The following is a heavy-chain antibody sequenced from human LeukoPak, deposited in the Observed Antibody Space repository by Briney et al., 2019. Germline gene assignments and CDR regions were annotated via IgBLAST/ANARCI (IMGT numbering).Heavy chain of an antibody. D-gene: IGHD3-10*01. J-gene: IGHJ4*02. CDR3: ATGRHGSGSYYFDY. CDR1: GYTLTELS. V-gene: IGHV1-24*01. CDR2: FDPEDGET. Sequence: ASVKASCKVSGYTLTELSMHWVRQAPGKGLEWMGGFDPEDGETIYAQKFQGRVTMTEDTSTDTAYMELSSLRSEDTAVYYCATGRHGSGSYYFDYWGQGTLVTVSP.